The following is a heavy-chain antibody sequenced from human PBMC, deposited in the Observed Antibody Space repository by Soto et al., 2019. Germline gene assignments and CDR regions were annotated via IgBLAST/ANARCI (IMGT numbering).Heavy chain of an antibody. CDR3: ARGGHVVVVTAALDY. CDR1: GDTFTDYY. J-gene: IGHJ4*02. CDR2: VNPSGGHT. D-gene: IGHD2-21*02. Sequence: QVQLVQSGAEVKKPGASVKVSCKASGDTFTDYYIHWVRQAPGQGLEWMGTVNPSGGHTTYAQHFLGRITXTXXXSXXTLYMELTRLTSEDTAVYYCARGGHVVVVTAALDYWGQGTLVTVSS. V-gene: IGHV1-46*01.